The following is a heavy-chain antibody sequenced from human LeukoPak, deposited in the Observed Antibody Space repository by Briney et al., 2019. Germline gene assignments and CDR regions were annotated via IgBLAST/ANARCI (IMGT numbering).Heavy chain of an antibody. V-gene: IGHV4-4*07. CDR2: IYTSGST. CDR1: GGSISSYY. J-gene: IGHJ4*02. D-gene: IGHD6-19*01. Sequence: PSETLSLTCTVSGGSISSYYWSWIRQPAGKGLEWIGRIYTSGSTNYNPSLKSLVPMSVDTSKNQFSLKLSSVTAADTAVYYCARDGQWLDAFDYWGQGTLVTVSS. CDR3: ARDGQWLDAFDY.